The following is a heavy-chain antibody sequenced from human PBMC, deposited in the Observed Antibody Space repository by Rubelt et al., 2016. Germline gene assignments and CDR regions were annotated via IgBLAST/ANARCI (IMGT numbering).Heavy chain of an antibody. D-gene: IGHD3-3*01. Sequence: EVQLVESGGGLVQPGGSLRLSCAASGFTFSSYAMHWVRQAPGKGLEYVSAISSNGGSTYYANSGKGRFTSSRDNSKNMLYLQMGSLRAEDMAGYYCARPHQGRFLEWLLSPIDYWGQGTLVTVSS. CDR2: ISSNGGST. J-gene: IGHJ4*02. V-gene: IGHV3-64*01. CDR1: GFTFSSYA. CDR3: ARPHQGRFLEWLLSPIDY.